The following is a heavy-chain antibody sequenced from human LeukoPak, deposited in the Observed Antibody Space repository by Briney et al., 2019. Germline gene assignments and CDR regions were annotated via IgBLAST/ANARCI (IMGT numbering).Heavy chain of an antibody. CDR2: IYSGGST. CDR1: GFTVSSNY. J-gene: IGHJ4*02. CDR3: ARDSVGSYGYDY. V-gene: IGHV3-53*01. D-gene: IGHD5-18*01. Sequence: GGSLRLSCAASGFTVSSNYMSWVRPAPGKGLEWVSVIYSGGSTYYADSVKGRFTISRDNSKNTLYLQMNSLRAEDTAVYYCARDSVGSYGYDYWGQGTLVTVSS.